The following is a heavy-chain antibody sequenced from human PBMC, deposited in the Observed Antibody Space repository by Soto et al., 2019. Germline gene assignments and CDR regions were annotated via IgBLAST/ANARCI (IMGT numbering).Heavy chain of an antibody. CDR3: ALGGVRGVMTLFDY. D-gene: IGHD3-10*01. Sequence: QVPLVQSGAEVKKPGSSVKVSCKASGGTFSSYAISWVRQAPGQGLEWMGGIIPIFGTANYAQKFQGRVTITADESTSTAYMELSSLRSEDTAVYYCALGGVRGVMTLFDYWGQGTLVTVSS. V-gene: IGHV1-69*01. CDR2: IIPIFGTA. CDR1: GGTFSSYA. J-gene: IGHJ4*02.